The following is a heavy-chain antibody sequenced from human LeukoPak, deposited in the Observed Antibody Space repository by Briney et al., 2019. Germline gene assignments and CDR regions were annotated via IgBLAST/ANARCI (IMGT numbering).Heavy chain of an antibody. CDR3: ARGSGSSGYHIDY. J-gene: IGHJ4*02. Sequence: PSETLSLTCTVSGGSISSSSYYWGWIRQPPGKGLEWIGSIYYSGSTYYNPSLKSRVTISVDTSKNQFSLKLSSVTAADTAVYYCARGSGSSGYHIDYWGQGTLVTVSS. CDR2: IYYSGST. CDR1: GGSISSSSYY. V-gene: IGHV4-39*07. D-gene: IGHD3-22*01.